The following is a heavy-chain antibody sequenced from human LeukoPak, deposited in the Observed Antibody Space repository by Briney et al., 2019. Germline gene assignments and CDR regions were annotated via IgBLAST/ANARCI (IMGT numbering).Heavy chain of an antibody. Sequence: PGRSLRLSCAASGFTFSSYGMHWVRQAPGKGLEWVAVIWYDGSNKYYADSVKGRFTISRDNSKNTLYLQMNSLRAEDTAVYYCARKGIGSSRYQNMDVWGKGTTVTVSS. V-gene: IGHV3-33*01. D-gene: IGHD6-25*01. CDR2: IWYDGSNK. J-gene: IGHJ6*03. CDR3: ARKGIGSSRYQNMDV. CDR1: GFTFSSYG.